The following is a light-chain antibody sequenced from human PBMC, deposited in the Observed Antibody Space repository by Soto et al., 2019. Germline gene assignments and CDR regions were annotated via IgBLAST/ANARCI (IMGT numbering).Light chain of an antibody. CDR3: QQRHMWPIT. Sequence: DIQMTQSPSSLSASVEDRVIITCRASQSISNQLNWYQQKPGKAPKLLIYKASTLKSGVPSRFSGSGSGTDFTLTISSLEPEDSAVYYCQQRHMWPITFGQGTRLEIK. V-gene: IGKV1-39*01. CDR1: QSISNQ. J-gene: IGKJ5*01. CDR2: KAS.